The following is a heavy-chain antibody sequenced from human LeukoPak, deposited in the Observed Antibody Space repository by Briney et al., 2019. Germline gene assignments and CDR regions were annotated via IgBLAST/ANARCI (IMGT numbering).Heavy chain of an antibody. CDR3: ARGTYVTPSTGLLGVETHPYYYMDV. D-gene: IGHD3-3*01. CDR1: GFTFSSYW. CDR2: IKQDGSEK. V-gene: IGHV3-7*01. Sequence: PGGSLRLSCAASGFTFSSYWMSWVRQAPGKGLEWVANIKQDGSEKYYVDSVKGRFTISRDNAKNSLYLQMNSLRAEDTAVYYCARGTYVTPSTGLLGVETHPYYYMDVWGKGTTVTISS. J-gene: IGHJ6*03.